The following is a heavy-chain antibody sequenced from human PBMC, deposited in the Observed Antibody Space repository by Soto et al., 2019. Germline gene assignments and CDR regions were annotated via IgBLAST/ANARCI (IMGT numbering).Heavy chain of an antibody. CDR1: GFTFSSYA. V-gene: IGHV3-30-3*01. D-gene: IGHD3-10*01. CDR3: ARDWSGGHYFDY. J-gene: IGHJ4*02. Sequence: QVQLVESGGGVVQPGRSLRLSCAASGFTFSSYAMHWVRQAPDKGLEWVAVISYDGSNKYYADSVKGRFTISRDNSKNTLYLQMNSLRAEDTAVYYCARDWSGGHYFDYWGQGTLVTVSS. CDR2: ISYDGSNK.